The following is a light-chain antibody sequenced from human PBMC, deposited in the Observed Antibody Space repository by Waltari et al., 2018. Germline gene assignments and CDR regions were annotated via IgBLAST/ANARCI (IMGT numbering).Light chain of an antibody. J-gene: IGKJ5*01. CDR2: AAS. CDR1: QTINTY. Sequence: DIQMTQSPSSLSASVGDRVTITCRASQTINTYLNWYQQKPGNAAKLLISAASNVHSGVPSVVSGSGSGTAFTLTISSLQPEDFATYYCQQNYSNIIAFGQGTRLDFK. CDR3: QQNYSNIIA. V-gene: IGKV1-39*01.